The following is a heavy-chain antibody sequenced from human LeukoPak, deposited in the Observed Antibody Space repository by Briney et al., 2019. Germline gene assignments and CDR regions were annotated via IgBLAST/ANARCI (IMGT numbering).Heavy chain of an antibody. D-gene: IGHD5-18*01. J-gene: IGHJ4*02. V-gene: IGHV4-39*07. CDR2: IYHSGST. Sequence: KSSETLSLTCTVSGGSISSSSYYWGWIRQPPGKGLEWIGSIYHSGSTYYNPSLKSRVTISVDTSKNQFSLKLSSVTAADTAVYYCAIGASRGYSYGLYFDYWGQGTLVTVSS. CDR1: GGSISSSSYY. CDR3: AIGASRGYSYGLYFDY.